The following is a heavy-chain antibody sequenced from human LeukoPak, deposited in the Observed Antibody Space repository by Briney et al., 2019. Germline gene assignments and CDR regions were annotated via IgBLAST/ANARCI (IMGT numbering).Heavy chain of an antibody. J-gene: IGHJ2*01. CDR2: ISGSGGST. V-gene: IGHV3-23*01. CDR1: GFTFSSYA. CDR3: ASTPKSYGDSPFTYWYFDL. D-gene: IGHD4-17*01. Sequence: PGGSLRLSCAASGFTFSSYAMSCVRQAPGKGREWVSAISGSGGSTYYADSVKGRFTISRDNSKNTLYLQMNSLRAEDTAVYYCASTPKSYGDSPFTYWYFDLWGRGTLVTVSS.